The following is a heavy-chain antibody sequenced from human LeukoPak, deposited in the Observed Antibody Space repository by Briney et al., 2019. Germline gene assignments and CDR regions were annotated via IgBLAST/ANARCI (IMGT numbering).Heavy chain of an antibody. V-gene: IGHV4-30-4*07. J-gene: IGHJ4*02. CDR3: ARISGSRGPPSNDY. D-gene: IGHD1-26*01. CDR1: GGSIGSGGYS. CDR2: IYYSGST. Sequence: SETLSLTCAVSGGSIGSGGYSWSWIRQPPGKGLEWIGYIYYSGSTYYNPSLKSRVTISVDTSKNQFSLKLSSVTAADTAVYYCARISGSRGPPSNDYWGQGTLVTVSS.